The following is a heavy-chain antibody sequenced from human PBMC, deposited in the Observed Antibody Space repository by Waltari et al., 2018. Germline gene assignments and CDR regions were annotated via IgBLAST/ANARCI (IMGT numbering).Heavy chain of an antibody. V-gene: IGHV3-21*01. CDR3: ARDSETDYDFCTGQPSWFDP. CDR2: SSSTSSYL. CDR1: RFTFSSNS. J-gene: IGHJ5*02. Sequence: EAHLVESGGGLVKPGGSLRLSCTASRFTFSSNSMNWFRRAPGKGLGLVSSSSSTSSYLYYADSVKGRFTISRDNAKNSLCLQMNNLRAEDTAVYYCARDSETDYDFCTGQPSWFDPWGQGTLVTVSS. D-gene: IGHD3-3*01.